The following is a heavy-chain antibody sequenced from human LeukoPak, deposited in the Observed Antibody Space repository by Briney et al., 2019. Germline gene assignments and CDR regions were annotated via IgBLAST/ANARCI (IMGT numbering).Heavy chain of an antibody. CDR2: INPNSGDT. V-gene: IGHV1-2*02. CDR1: GYTFTDYY. Sequence: ASVKVSCKASGYTFTDYYMHWVRQAPGQGLEWLGWINPNSGDTYYAQKFQGRVTMTRDTSISTAYMELSRLRSDDTAVYYCAREGGLAAAGTRYYYYGMDVWGQGTTVTVSS. CDR3: AREGGLAAAGTRYYYYGMDV. D-gene: IGHD6-13*01. J-gene: IGHJ6*02.